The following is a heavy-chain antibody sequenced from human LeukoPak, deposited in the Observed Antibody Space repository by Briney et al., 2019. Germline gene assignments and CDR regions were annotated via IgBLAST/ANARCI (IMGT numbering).Heavy chain of an antibody. D-gene: IGHD3-3*01. Sequence: SETLSLTCTVSGGSISSYYWSWIRQPAGKGLEWIRRIYTSGSTNYNPSLKSRVTMSVDTSKNQFSLKLSSVTAADTAVYYCARGGDDYAYYTLWGRGTLVTVSS. J-gene: IGHJ2*01. V-gene: IGHV4-4*07. CDR3: ARGGDDYAYYTL. CDR2: IYTSGST. CDR1: GGSISSYY.